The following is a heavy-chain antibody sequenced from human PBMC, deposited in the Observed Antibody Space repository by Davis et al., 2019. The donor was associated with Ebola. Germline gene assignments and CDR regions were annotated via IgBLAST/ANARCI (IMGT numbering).Heavy chain of an antibody. D-gene: IGHD3-9*01. V-gene: IGHV3-21*01. J-gene: IGHJ4*02. Sequence: GESLKISCAASGFSFSSYAMSWVRQAPGKGLEWVSSISSSSSYIYYADSVKGRFTISRDNAKNSLYLQMNSLRAEDTAVYYCARVSVLRYFDWLLEPPDYWGQGTLVTVSS. CDR3: ARVSVLRYFDWLLEPPDY. CDR2: ISSSSSYI. CDR1: GFSFSSYA.